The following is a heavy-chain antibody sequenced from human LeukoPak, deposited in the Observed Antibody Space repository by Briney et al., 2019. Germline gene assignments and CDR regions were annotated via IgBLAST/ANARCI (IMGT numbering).Heavy chain of an antibody. J-gene: IGHJ6*03. V-gene: IGHV1-8*01. CDR3: ARGSITMVRGVITYYYYMDV. CDR2: MNPNSGNT. CDR1: GYTFSDYE. D-gene: IGHD3-10*01. Sequence: ASVKVSCKASGYTFSDYEINWVRQATGQGLEWMGWMNPNSGNTGYAQKFQGRVTMTRNTSISTAYMELSSLRSEDTAVYYCARGSITMVRGVITYYYYMDVWGKGTTVTISS.